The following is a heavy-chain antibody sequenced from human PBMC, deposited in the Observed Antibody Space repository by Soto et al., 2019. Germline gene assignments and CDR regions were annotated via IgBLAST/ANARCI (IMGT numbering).Heavy chain of an antibody. J-gene: IGHJ4*02. Sequence: GGSLRLSCAASGFTFSSYAMHWVRQAPGKGLEWVAVISYDGSNKYYADSVKGRFTISRDNSKNTLYLQMNSLRAEDTAVYYCARDLDQWELSVFDYWGQGTLVTVSS. CDR3: ARDLDQWELSVFDY. D-gene: IGHD1-26*01. CDR2: ISYDGSNK. CDR1: GFTFSSYA. V-gene: IGHV3-30-3*01.